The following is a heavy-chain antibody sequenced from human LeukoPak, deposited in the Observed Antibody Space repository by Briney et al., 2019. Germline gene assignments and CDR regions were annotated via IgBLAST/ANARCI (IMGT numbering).Heavy chain of an antibody. CDR3: ARAASTMIVVATTRGAFDI. D-gene: IGHD3-22*01. CDR1: GYTLTELS. Sequence: GASVKVSCKVSGYTLTELSMHWVRQAPGKGLEWMGGFDPEDGETIYAQKFRGRVTMTRDTSISTAYMELSRLRSDDTAVYYCARAASTMIVVATTRGAFDIWGQGTMVTVSS. J-gene: IGHJ3*02. V-gene: IGHV1-24*01. CDR2: FDPEDGET.